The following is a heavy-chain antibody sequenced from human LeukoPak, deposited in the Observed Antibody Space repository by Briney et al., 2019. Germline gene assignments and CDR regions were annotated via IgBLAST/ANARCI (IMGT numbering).Heavy chain of an antibody. CDR1: GYTFTGYY. J-gene: IGHJ4*02. Sequence: RASLKVSCKPSGYTFTGYYMHWVRPAPGQGLEWMGWINANSGGTDYAQKFQDRVTMTRDTSISTAYMELSRLRSDDTAVYYCARDGHGGNSFDYWGQGTLVTVSS. V-gene: IGHV1-2*02. CDR2: INANSGGT. CDR3: ARDGHGGNSFDY. D-gene: IGHD4-23*01.